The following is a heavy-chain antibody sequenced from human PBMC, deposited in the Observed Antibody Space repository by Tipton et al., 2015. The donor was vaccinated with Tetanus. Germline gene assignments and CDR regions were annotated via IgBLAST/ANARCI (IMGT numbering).Heavy chain of an antibody. Sequence: LRLSCDVSGGSISSGGYFWNWIRHRPGKGLEWIGNIYYSGSTFYNPSLKSRVTISVDTSNNQFSLRLSSVTAADTAVYYCARDQGGGRVARLNWFGPWGQGTLVTVSS. J-gene: IGHJ5*02. CDR1: GGSISSGGYF. V-gene: IGHV4-31*11. D-gene: IGHD3-16*01. CDR2: IYYSGST. CDR3: ARDQGGGRVARLNWFGP.